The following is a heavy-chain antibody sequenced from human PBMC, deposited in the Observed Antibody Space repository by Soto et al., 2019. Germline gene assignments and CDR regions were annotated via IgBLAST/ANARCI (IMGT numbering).Heavy chain of an antibody. CDR1: GFTFSSYW. Sequence: EVQLVESGGGLVQPGGSLRLSCAASGFTFSSYWMSWVRQAPGKGLEWVANIKQDGSEKYYVDSVKGRFTISRDNAKNSLDLQMNSLRAEDTAVYYCARDSMGWGAATPGAYWGQGTLVTVSS. CDR2: IKQDGSEK. J-gene: IGHJ4*02. D-gene: IGHD2-15*01. V-gene: IGHV3-7*01. CDR3: ARDSMGWGAATPGAY.